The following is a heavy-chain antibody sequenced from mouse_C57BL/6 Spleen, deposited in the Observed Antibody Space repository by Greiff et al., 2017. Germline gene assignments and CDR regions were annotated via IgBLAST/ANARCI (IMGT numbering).Heavy chain of an antibody. CDR2: ISDGGSYT. J-gene: IGHJ1*03. CDR1: GFTFSSYA. CDR3: ARDLDYGSRHPYWYFDV. Sequence: DVKLVESGGGLVKPGGSLKLSCAASGFTFSSYAMSWVRQTPEKRLEWVATISDGGSYTYYPDNVKGRFTISRDNAKNNLYLQMSHLKSEDTAMYYCARDLDYGSRHPYWYFDVWGTGTTVTVSS. D-gene: IGHD1-1*01. V-gene: IGHV5-4*01.